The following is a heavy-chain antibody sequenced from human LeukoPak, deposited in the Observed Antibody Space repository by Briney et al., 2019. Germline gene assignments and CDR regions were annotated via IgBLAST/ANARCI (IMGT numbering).Heavy chain of an antibody. V-gene: IGHV3-33*01. CDR3: AREDTAMVTGLDY. CDR1: GFTFSSYG. D-gene: IGHD5-18*01. Sequence: PGGSLRLSCAASGFTFSSYGMHWVRQAPGKGLEWVAVIWYDGSNKYYADSVKGRFTISRDNSKNTLYLQMNRLRAEDTAVYYCAREDTAMVTGLDYWGEGTLVTVSS. CDR2: IWYDGSNK. J-gene: IGHJ4*02.